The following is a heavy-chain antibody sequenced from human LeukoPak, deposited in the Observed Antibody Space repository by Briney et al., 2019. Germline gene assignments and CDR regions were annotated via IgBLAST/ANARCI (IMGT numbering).Heavy chain of an antibody. J-gene: IGHJ5*02. CDR3: ARDRAVAGLFDP. Sequence: GGSLRLSCAASGFTFSSYSMNWVRQAPGEGLEWVSSISSSSYIYYADSVKGRFTISRDNAKNSLYLQMNSLRAEDTAVYYCARDRAVAGLFDPWGQGTLVTVSS. D-gene: IGHD6-19*01. CDR2: ISSSSYI. V-gene: IGHV3-21*01. CDR1: GFTFSSYS.